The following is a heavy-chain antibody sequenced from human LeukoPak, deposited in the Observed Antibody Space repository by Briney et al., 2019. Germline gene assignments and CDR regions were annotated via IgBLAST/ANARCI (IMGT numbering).Heavy chain of an antibody. CDR3: AKTATYGGNSRDDY. V-gene: IGHV3-23*01. CDR1: GFTFSSYA. CDR2: ISGSGGST. D-gene: IGHD4-23*01. Sequence: GGSLRLSCAASGFTFSSYAMSWVRQAPGKGLEWVSAISGSGGSTYCADSVKGRFTISRDNSKNTLYLQMNSLRAEDTAVYYCAKTATYGGNSRDDYWGQGTLVTVSS. J-gene: IGHJ4*02.